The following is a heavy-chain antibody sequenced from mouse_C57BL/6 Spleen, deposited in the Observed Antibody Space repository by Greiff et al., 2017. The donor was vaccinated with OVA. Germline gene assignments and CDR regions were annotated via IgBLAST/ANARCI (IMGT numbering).Heavy chain of an antibody. D-gene: IGHD4-1*01. CDR2: IDPSDSYT. CDR1: GYTFTSYW. V-gene: IGHV1-50*01. Sequence: VQLQQPGAELVKPGASVKLSCKASGYTFTSYWMQWVKQRPGQGLEWIGEIDPSDSYTNYNQKFKGKATLTVDTSSSTAYMQLSSLTSEDSAVYYCARGALGSYYFDYWGQGTTLTVSS. CDR3: ARGALGSYYFDY. J-gene: IGHJ2*01.